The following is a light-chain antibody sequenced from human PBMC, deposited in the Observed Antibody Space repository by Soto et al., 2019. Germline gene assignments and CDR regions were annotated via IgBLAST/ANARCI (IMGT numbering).Light chain of an antibody. CDR2: GAS. V-gene: IGKV3-15*01. Sequence: EIVLAQSPGTLSLSPGERAALSCRASQSISSNLAWYQQKPGQAPRLLTYGASTRATGIPARFSGSGSGTEFTLTISSLQSEDFAVYYCQHYNNWPPWTFGQGTKVDI. J-gene: IGKJ1*01. CDR3: QHYNNWPPWT. CDR1: QSISSN.